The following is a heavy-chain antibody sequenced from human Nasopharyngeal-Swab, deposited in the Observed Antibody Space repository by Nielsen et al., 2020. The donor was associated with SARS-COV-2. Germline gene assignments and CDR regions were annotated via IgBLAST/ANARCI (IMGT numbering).Heavy chain of an antibody. J-gene: IGHJ6*02. CDR1: GFLLSTSGRC. Sequence: SGPTLAKPTQTLTLTCTFSGFLLSTSGRCVSWIRQPPGKALEWLALIDWDDDKYYSTPLKTRLTISKDTSKNQVVLTMTNMDPVDTATCYCARSIVVVPAAMGTYYYYGMDVWGQGTTVTVSS. CDR3: ARSIVVVPAAMGTYYYYGMDV. D-gene: IGHD2-2*01. V-gene: IGHV2-70*01. CDR2: IDWDDDK.